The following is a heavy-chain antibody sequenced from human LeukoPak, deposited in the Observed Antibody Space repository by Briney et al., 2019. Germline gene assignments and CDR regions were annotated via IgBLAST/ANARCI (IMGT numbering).Heavy chain of an antibody. J-gene: IGHJ4*02. Sequence: SETLSLTCTVSGYSISSGYYWGWLRQPPGKGLEWIGSIYHSGSTYYNPSLKSRVTISVDTSKNQFSLKLSSVTAADTAVYYCARADYDHYYFDYWGQGTLVTVSS. CDR1: GYSISSGYY. CDR2: IYHSGST. CDR3: ARADYDHYYFDY. V-gene: IGHV4-38-2*02. D-gene: IGHD4-17*01.